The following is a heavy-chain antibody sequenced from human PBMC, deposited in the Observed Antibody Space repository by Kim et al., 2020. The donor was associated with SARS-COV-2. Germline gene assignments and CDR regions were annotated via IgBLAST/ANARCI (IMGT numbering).Heavy chain of an antibody. D-gene: IGHD3-22*01. CDR2: INHSGST. CDR3: ARGYYYDSSGYYYNYFDY. CDR1: GGSFSGYY. Sequence: SETLSLTCAVYGGSFSGYYWSWIRQPPGKGLEWIGEINHSGSTNYNPSLKSRVTISVDTSKNQFSLKLSSVTAADTAVYYCARGYYYDSSGYYYNYFDYWGQGTLVTVSS. V-gene: IGHV4-34*01. J-gene: IGHJ4*02.